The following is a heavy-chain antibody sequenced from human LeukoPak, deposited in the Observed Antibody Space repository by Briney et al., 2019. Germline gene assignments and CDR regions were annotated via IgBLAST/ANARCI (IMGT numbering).Heavy chain of an antibody. CDR1: GYTFTGYY. CDR3: ARLQDTYYYDSSAGDY. J-gene: IGHJ4*02. CDR2: INPNSGGT. D-gene: IGHD3-22*01. V-gene: IGHV1-2*02. Sequence: ASVKVSCKASGYTFTGYYMHWVRQAPGQGLEWMGWINPNSGGTNYAQKFQGRVTMTRDTSISTAYMELSRLRSDDTAVYYCARLQDTYYYDSSAGDYWGQGTLVTVSS.